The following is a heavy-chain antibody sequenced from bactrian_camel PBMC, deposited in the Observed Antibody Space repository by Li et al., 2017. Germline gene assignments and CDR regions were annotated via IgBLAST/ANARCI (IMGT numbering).Heavy chain of an antibody. CDR2: IVRDGST. CDR1: ATACRDD. J-gene: IGHJ4*01. V-gene: IGHV3S53*01. CDR3: KLDRHWFGSGCWQKIDLNV. D-gene: IGHD1*01. Sequence: VQLVESGGGSVQAGGSLRLSCAGPATACRDDMSWYRQAPGKEREFVSGIVRDGSTTYADSVKGRFTVSRDNAKSTMYLQMNDLKSDDTAMYYCKLDRHWFGSGCWQKIDLNVWGQGTQVTVS.